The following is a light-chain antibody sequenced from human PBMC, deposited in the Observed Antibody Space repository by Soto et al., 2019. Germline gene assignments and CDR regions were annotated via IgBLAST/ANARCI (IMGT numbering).Light chain of an antibody. J-gene: IGKJ1*01. V-gene: IGKV1-39*01. Sequence: DIQMTQSPSSLSASVRERATISCRASQSVGNYLNWYQQKPGKAPKLLIYAASSLQTGIPSRFSGSRSGPDFTLTISSLQPEDFATYYCQQSHSSPPTFGQGTKVDI. CDR1: QSVGNY. CDR3: QQSHSSPPT. CDR2: AAS.